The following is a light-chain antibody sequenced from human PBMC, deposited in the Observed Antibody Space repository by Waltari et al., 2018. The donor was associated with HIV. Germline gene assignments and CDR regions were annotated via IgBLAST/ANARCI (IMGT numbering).Light chain of an antibody. CDR1: NSDIGTYNY. Sequence: QSALTQPASVSGSPGQSINISCTGNNSDIGTYNYVSWYQQQSGKAPRLLISEVNNRPSGVSNRFSGSKAGNTASLSISGLQAEDEGKYYCSSYTATKILVFGGGTDVTVL. J-gene: IGLJ2*01. CDR2: EVN. CDR3: SSYTATKILV. V-gene: IGLV2-14*03.